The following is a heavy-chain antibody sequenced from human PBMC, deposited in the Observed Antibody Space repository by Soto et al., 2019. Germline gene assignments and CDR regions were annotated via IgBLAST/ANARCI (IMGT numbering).Heavy chain of an antibody. CDR3: ARSRDTAMVPTNWFDP. D-gene: IGHD5-18*01. J-gene: IGHJ5*02. CDR1: GYTFTSYG. CDR2: ISAYNGNT. Sequence: ASVKVSCKASGYTFTSYGISWVRQAPGQGLEWMGWISAYNGNTNYAQKLQGRVTMTTDTSTSTAYMELRSLRSDDTAVYYCARSRDTAMVPTNWFDPWGQGTLVTVSS. V-gene: IGHV1-18*01.